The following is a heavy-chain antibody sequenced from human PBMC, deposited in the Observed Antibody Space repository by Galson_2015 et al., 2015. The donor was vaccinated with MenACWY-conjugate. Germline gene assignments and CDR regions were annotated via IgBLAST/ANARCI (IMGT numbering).Heavy chain of an antibody. V-gene: IGHV4-39*01. CDR2: IYYTGTT. J-gene: IGHJ4*02. D-gene: IGHD6-13*01. Sequence: SETLSLTCTVSGGSISSSTYYWGWIRQPPGKELEWIGSIYYTGTTYYNPSLKSRVTISVDTSKNQFSLKLSSVTAADTAVFYCARQGSSSWSFDYWGQGTLVTVSS. CDR3: ARQGSSSWSFDY. CDR1: GGSISSSTYY.